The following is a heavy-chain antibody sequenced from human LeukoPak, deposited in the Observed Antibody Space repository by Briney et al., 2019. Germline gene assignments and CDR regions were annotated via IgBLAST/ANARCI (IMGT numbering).Heavy chain of an antibody. CDR1: GYSISSGHY. D-gene: IGHD6-19*01. V-gene: IGHV4-38-2*02. CDR2: IYHSGNT. Sequence: PSETLSLTCTVSGYSISSGHYWGWVRQPPGKGLEWIGSIYHSGNTYCNPSLKSRVTISVDTSKNQFSLNLSSVTAADTAVYYCARHGYIAVAGTVDYWGHGTLITVSS. J-gene: IGHJ4*01. CDR3: ARHGYIAVAGTVDY.